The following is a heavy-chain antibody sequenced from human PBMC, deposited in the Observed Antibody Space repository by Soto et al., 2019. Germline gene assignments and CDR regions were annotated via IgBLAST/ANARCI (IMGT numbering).Heavy chain of an antibody. CDR1: WDSFSSNIAA. D-gene: IGHD1-26*01. V-gene: IGHV6-1*01. J-gene: IGHJ3*02. CDR2: TYYRSKWYN. CDR3: ARTETSIVGATNAFDI. Sequence: SQAFSLTCSISWDSFSSNIAACNCIRQSPSRGLEWLGRTYYRSKWYNDYAVSVKSRITINPDTSKNQFSLQLNSVTPEDTAVYYCARTETSIVGATNAFDIWGQRTMVTVSS.